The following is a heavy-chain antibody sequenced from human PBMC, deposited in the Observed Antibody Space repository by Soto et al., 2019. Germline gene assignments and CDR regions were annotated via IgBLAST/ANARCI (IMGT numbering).Heavy chain of an antibody. CDR1: GFTFSGSA. CDR3: TSEGSGSYSDPFDY. CDR2: IRSKANSYAT. Sequence: EVQLVESGGGLVQPGGSLKLSCAASGFTFSGSAMHWVRQASGKGLEWVGRIRSKANSYATAYAASVKGRFTISRDDSKNTAYLQMNSLKTEATAVYYCTSEGSGSYSDPFDYWGQGTLVTVSS. D-gene: IGHD3-10*01. V-gene: IGHV3-73*02. J-gene: IGHJ4*02.